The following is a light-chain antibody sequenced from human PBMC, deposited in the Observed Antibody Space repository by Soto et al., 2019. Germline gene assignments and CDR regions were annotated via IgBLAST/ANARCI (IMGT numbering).Light chain of an antibody. CDR3: QSFDVRLKVV. CDR1: SSNIGAGFD. Sequence: QSALTQPPSVSGAPGQRVTFSCAGTSSNIGAGFDVHWYQHVPGAAPKVVIYGNTNRPSGVPDRFSASKSGTAASLTITGLQAEDEADYYCQSFDVRLKVVFGGGTKVTVL. CDR2: GNT. J-gene: IGLJ3*02. V-gene: IGLV1-40*01.